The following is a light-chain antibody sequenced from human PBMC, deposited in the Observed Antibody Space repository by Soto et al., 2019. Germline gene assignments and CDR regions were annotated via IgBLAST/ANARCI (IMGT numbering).Light chain of an antibody. J-gene: IGKJ4*01. V-gene: IGKV3-11*01. Sequence: ETVLTQSPARLCLSPWPRPTLSCGAGQSVSDYLAWCQQKPGQPPRLLFFDEYNRVTGVTDRFSAGGSGTEFNIIISNLETEDFAVYYCQQRVNWPPTVGGGTKVEIK. CDR1: QSVSDY. CDR2: DEY. CDR3: QQRVNWPPT.